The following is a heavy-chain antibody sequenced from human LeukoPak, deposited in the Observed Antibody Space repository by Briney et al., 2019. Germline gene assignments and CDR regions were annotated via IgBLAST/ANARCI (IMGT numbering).Heavy chain of an antibody. CDR2: IGSSDSTT. D-gene: IGHD4-17*01. CDR3: ARDRLHYGEYEKTLDY. Sequence: GGSLRLSCVASGFTFSSYEMNWVRQAPGKGLEWLSYIGSSDSTTHYADSVKGRFTISRDNAKSSLYLQMNSLRADDTAVYYCARDRLHYGEYEKTLDYWGQGTLVTVSS. J-gene: IGHJ4*02. V-gene: IGHV3-48*03. CDR1: GFTFSSYE.